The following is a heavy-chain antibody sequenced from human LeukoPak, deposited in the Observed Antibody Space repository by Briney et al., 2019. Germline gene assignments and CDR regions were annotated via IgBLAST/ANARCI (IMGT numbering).Heavy chain of an antibody. CDR3: AKMSDGSGYFVLSN. Sequence: GGSLRLSCAVSGFTFSDYYMSWVRQAPGKGLEWASTSSASGGTTYYADSVKGRFTISRDNSENTLYLQMNSLRAEDTAVYYCAKMSDGSGYFVLSNWGQGTLVTVSS. CDR2: SSASGGTT. J-gene: IGHJ4*02. V-gene: IGHV3-23*01. D-gene: IGHD3-22*01. CDR1: GFTFSDYY.